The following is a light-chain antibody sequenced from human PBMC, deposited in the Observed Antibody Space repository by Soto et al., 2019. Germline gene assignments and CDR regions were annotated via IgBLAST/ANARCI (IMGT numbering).Light chain of an antibody. J-gene: IGKJ1*01. V-gene: IGKV1-8*01. CDR1: QGISSY. CDR2: DAS. Sequence: IRMTHSPSSFSASTVDRVTISFRASQGISSYLAWYQQKPGKAPKLLIYDASTLESGVPSRFSGSGSGTEFSLTISSLQPDDFATFYCQQYSSFSRTFGQGTKVDI. CDR3: QQYSSFSRT.